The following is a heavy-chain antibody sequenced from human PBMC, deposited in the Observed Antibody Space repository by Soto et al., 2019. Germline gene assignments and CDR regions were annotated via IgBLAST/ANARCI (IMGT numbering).Heavy chain of an antibody. CDR2: INAGNGNT. J-gene: IGHJ6*02. Sequence: QVQLVQSGAEEKKPGASVKVSCKASGYTFTSYAMHWVRQAPGQRLEWMGWINAGNGNTKYSQKFQGRVTITRDTSASTAYMELSSLRSEDTAVYYCARADCISTSCYRSYYYYGMDVWGQGTTVTVSS. CDR3: ARADCISTSCYRSYYYYGMDV. D-gene: IGHD2-2*01. V-gene: IGHV1-3*05. CDR1: GYTFTSYA.